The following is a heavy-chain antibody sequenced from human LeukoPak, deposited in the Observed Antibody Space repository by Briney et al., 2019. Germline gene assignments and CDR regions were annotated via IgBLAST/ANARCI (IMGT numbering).Heavy chain of an antibody. V-gene: IGHV3-21*01. J-gene: IGHJ2*01. CDR2: ISSSSSYI. CDR3: ARTTALVGATNWYFDL. CDR1: GFTFSSYS. D-gene: IGHD1-26*01. Sequence: GGSLRLSCAASGFTFSSYSMNWVRQAPGKGLKWVSSISSSSSYIYYADSVKGRFTISRDNAKNSLYLQMNSLRAEDTAVYYCARTTALVGATNWYFDLWGRGTLVTVSS.